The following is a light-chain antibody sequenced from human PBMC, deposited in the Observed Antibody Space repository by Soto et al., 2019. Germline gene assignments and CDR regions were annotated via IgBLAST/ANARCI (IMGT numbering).Light chain of an antibody. Sequence: QAVVTQEPSLTVSPGGTVTLTCASSTGAVTSGYYPNWFQQKPGQAPRPLIYSTNIRHSWTPARFSGSLLGGKAALTLSGVQPEAEAEYYCLVFYGGAWVFGGGSMLTVL. CDR2: STN. CDR3: LVFYGGAWV. V-gene: IGLV7-43*01. J-gene: IGLJ3*02. CDR1: TGAVTSGYY.